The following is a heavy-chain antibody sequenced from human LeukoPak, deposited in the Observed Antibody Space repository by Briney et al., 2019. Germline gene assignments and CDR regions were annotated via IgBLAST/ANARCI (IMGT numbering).Heavy chain of an antibody. Sequence: ASVKVSCKASGYTFTGYYIHWVRQAPGQGLEWMGWINPNNGDTNFAQKFQGRVTMTRDTSISTVYMELSRLRSDDTAVYYCARASSGSYFSYYMDVWGKGTTVTISS. CDR1: GYTFTGYY. V-gene: IGHV1-2*02. CDR2: INPNNGDT. CDR3: ARASSGSYFSYYMDV. J-gene: IGHJ6*03. D-gene: IGHD1-26*01.